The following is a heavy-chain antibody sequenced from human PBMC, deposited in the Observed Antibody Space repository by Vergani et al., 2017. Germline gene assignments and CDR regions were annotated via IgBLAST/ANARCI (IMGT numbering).Heavy chain of an antibody. Sequence: EVQLLESGGGLVQPGGSLRLSCEASGFTFRNYAMSWVRQAPGKGLEWVSALSGSGGLTFYADSVKGRFTVSRDNSKDTVFLQMSSLRAEDTAVYFCAKDADDLVVVEAARRHFDSWCQGILVSVSS. CDR2: LSGSGGLT. CDR3: AKDADDLVVVEAARRHFDS. J-gene: IGHJ4*02. D-gene: IGHD2-15*01. CDR1: GFTFRNYA. V-gene: IGHV3-23*01.